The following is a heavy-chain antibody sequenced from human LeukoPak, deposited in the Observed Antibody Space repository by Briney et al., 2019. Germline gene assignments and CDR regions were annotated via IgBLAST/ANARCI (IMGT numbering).Heavy chain of an antibody. D-gene: IGHD3-3*01. CDR3: ARGGSFTIFGVALFDY. V-gene: IGHV3-33*01. J-gene: IGHJ4*02. CDR1: GFTFSSYG. CDR2: IWYDGSNK. Sequence: GRSLRLSCAASGFTFSSYGMHWVRQAPGKGLEWVALIWYDGSNKYYADSVKGRFTISRDNSKNTLYLQMNSLRAEDTAVYYCARGGSFTIFGVALFDYWGQGTLVTVSS.